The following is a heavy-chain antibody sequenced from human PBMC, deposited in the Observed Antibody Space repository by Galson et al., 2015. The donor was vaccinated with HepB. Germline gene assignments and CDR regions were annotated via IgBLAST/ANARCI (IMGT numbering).Heavy chain of an antibody. Sequence: SLRLSCAASGFIVSNSYLGWVRQAPGKGLEWVSVIYSDGYTYYADSVKGRFTISRDNSKNTLFLQMNRLRVDDTAVYFCARDRGSNWSDDYYGMDVWGQGTTVTVSS. V-gene: IGHV3-53*01. CDR1: GFIVSNSY. D-gene: IGHD6-13*01. CDR2: IYSDGYT. J-gene: IGHJ6*02. CDR3: ARDRGSNWSDDYYGMDV.